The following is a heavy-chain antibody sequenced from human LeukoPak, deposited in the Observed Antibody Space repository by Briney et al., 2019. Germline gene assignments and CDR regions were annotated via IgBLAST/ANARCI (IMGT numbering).Heavy chain of an antibody. Sequence: ASVKVSCKASGYTFTSYGISWVRQAPGQGHEWMGWISAYNGNTNYAQKLQGRVTMTTDTSTSTAYMELRSLRSDDTAVYYCARDWKDCSSTSCYTTIDYWGQGTLVTVSS. CDR1: GYTFTSYG. CDR3: ARDWKDCSSTSCYTTIDY. D-gene: IGHD2-2*02. V-gene: IGHV1-18*01. CDR2: ISAYNGNT. J-gene: IGHJ4*02.